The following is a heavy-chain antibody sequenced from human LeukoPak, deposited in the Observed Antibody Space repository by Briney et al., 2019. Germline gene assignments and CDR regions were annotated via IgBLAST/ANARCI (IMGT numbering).Heavy chain of an antibody. CDR2: ITPSGNNK. CDR1: GFTFSRYS. CDR3: TRDEVGATTEFDS. D-gene: IGHD1-26*01. V-gene: IGHV3-48*01. J-gene: IGHJ4*02. Sequence: GGSLRLSCAVSGFTFSRYSLHWVRQAPGKGLEWISYITPSGNNKYYSDSVKGRFTISRDNAKNSVYLQMDSLRAEDTAVYYCTRDEVGATTEFDSWGQGTLVTVSS.